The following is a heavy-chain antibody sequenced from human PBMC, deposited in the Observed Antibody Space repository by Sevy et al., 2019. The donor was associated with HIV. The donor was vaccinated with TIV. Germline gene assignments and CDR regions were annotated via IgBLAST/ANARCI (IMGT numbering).Heavy chain of an antibody. D-gene: IGHD6-13*01. Sequence: GGSLRLSCAASGITFSSYGMHWVRQAPGKGLEWVAVIWNDGTNKYYADSVKGRFTISRDNSRNTLYLQMNSLRPDDSAVYYCANTPGIAAAGGEYWGQGTLVTVSS. CDR3: ANTPGIAAAGGEY. CDR1: GITFSSYG. J-gene: IGHJ4*02. CDR2: IWNDGTNK. V-gene: IGHV3-33*08.